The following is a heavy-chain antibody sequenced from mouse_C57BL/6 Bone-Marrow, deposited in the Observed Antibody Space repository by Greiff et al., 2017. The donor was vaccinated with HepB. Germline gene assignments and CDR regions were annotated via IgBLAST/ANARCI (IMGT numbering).Heavy chain of an antibody. CDR2: IYPRSGNT. D-gene: IGHD1-1*01. Sequence: VKLQESGAELARPGASVKLSCKASGYTFTSYGISWVKQRTGQGLEWIGEIYPRSGNTYYNEKFKGKATLTADKSSSTAYMELRSLTSEDSAVYFCARITTVVAPDFDYWGQGTTLTVSS. V-gene: IGHV1-81*01. CDR3: ARITTVVAPDFDY. CDR1: GYTFTSYG. J-gene: IGHJ2*01.